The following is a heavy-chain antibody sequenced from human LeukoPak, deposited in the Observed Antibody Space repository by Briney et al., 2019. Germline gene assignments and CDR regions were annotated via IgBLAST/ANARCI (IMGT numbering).Heavy chain of an antibody. Sequence: ASVKVSCKASGYTFTSYYMHWVRQAPGQGLEWMGIINPSGGSTSYAQKFQGRVTTTRDMSTSTVYMELSSLRSEDTAVYYCARDGRDNDCSSTSCHQSYYYMDVWGKGTTVTVSS. CDR1: GYTFTSYY. D-gene: IGHD2-2*01. V-gene: IGHV1-46*01. J-gene: IGHJ6*03. CDR3: ARDGRDNDCSSTSCHQSYYYMDV. CDR2: INPSGGST.